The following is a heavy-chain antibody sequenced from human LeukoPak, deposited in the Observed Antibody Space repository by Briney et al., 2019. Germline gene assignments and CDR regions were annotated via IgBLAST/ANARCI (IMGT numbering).Heavy chain of an antibody. D-gene: IGHD4-11*01. J-gene: IGHJ6*03. Sequence: GGSLRLSCAASGFTFSSYWMSWVRQAPGKGLEWVANIKQDGSEKYYVDSVKGRFTISRDNAKNSLYLQMNSLRAEDTAVYYCARENSNLYYYYYYYYMDVWGKGTTVTVSS. V-gene: IGHV3-7*01. CDR1: GFTFSSYW. CDR2: IKQDGSEK. CDR3: ARENSNLYYYYYYYYMDV.